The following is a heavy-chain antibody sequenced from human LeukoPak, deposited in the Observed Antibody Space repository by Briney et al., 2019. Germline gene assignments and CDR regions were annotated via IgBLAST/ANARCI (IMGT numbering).Heavy chain of an antibody. Sequence: SETLSLTCTVSGGSISSGGYYWSWIRQHPGKGLEWIGYIYYSGSTYYNPFLKSRVTISVDTSKNQFSLKLSSVTAADTAVYYCARAPWNDYYYYYGMDVWGQGTTVTVSS. CDR3: ARAPWNDYYYYYGMDV. CDR2: IYYSGST. V-gene: IGHV4-31*03. D-gene: IGHD1-1*01. CDR1: GGSISSGGYY. J-gene: IGHJ6*02.